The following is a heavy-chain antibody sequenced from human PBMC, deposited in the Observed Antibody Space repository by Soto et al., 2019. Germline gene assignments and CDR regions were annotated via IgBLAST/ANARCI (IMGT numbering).Heavy chain of an antibody. CDR2: IKSKTDGGTT. CDR1: GFTFSNAW. Sequence: GSLRLSCAASGFTFSNAWMSWVRQAPGKGLEWVGRIKSKTDGGTTDYAAPVKGRFTISRDDSKNTLYLQMNSLKTEDTAVYYCARMGQWRVPGDYYYGMDVWGQGTSVTVSS. J-gene: IGHJ6*02. CDR3: ARMGQWRVPGDYYYGMDV. D-gene: IGHD6-19*01. V-gene: IGHV3-15*01.